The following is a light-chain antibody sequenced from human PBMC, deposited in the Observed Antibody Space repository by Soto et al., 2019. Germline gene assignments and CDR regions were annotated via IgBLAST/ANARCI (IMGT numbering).Light chain of an antibody. CDR3: QHYNSYSEA. J-gene: IGKJ1*01. Sequence: EIVLTQSPCTLSLSPGERAPLSCRTSQTVSSSYLAWYQQKPGQAPRLLIYRTSNRATGIPARFSGSGSGTEFTLTISSLQPDDFATYYCQHYNSYSEAFGQGTKVDIK. V-gene: IGKV3-20*01. CDR2: RTS. CDR1: QTVSSSY.